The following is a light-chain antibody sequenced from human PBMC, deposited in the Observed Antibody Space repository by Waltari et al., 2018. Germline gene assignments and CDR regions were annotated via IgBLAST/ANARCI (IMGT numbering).Light chain of an antibody. J-gene: IGKJ4*01. V-gene: IGKV1-5*03. CDR1: QSIGSA. CDR2: EAS. CDR3: QQYNSYLFT. Sequence: DMQMTQSPSTLSASVGVTVTITCRASQSIGSALAWYQQKPGKAPKVVIYEASSLESGVPSRFSGSGSGTEFTLTISSLQPDDFATYYCQQYNSYLFTFGGGTKVEIK.